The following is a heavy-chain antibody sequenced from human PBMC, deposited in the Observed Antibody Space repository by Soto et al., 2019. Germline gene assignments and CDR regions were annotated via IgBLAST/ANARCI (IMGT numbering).Heavy chain of an antibody. CDR2: IYYSGST. Sequence: PSETLSLTCTVSGDSFSSDDYYWSWIRQPPGKGLEWIGYIYYSGSTYYNPSLKSRVTISVDTSKNQFSLKLSSVTAADTAVYYCAREVEMATILDYWGQGTLVTAPQ. CDR3: AREVEMATILDY. D-gene: IGHD5-12*01. V-gene: IGHV4-30-4*01. CDR1: GDSFSSDDYY. J-gene: IGHJ4*02.